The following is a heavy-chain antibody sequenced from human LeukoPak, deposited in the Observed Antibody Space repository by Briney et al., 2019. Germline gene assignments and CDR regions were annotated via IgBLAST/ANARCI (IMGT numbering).Heavy chain of an antibody. J-gene: IGHJ4*02. V-gene: IGHV1-2*02. CDR3: ASASYYDIFTGYFAPFDY. Sequence: ASVKVSCKASGYTFTGYYMHWVRQAPGQGLEWMGWINPNSGGTNYAQKFQGRVTMTRDTSISTAYMELSRLRSDDTAVYYCASASYYDIFTGYFAPFDYWGQGTLVTVSS. CDR2: INPNSGGT. CDR1: GYTFTGYY. D-gene: IGHD3-9*01.